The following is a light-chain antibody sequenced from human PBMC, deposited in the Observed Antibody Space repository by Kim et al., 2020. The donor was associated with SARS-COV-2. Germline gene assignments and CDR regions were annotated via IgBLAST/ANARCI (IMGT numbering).Light chain of an antibody. CDR2: QDT. Sequence: SYELTQPHSVSVSPGQTASITCSGDKLGEKYACWYQQKPGQSPVLVIYQDTKRPSGIPERFSGSNSGNTATLTISGTQAMDEADYYCQTWDSITVVFGGGTQLTVL. V-gene: IGLV3-1*01. CDR1: KLGEKY. J-gene: IGLJ2*01. CDR3: QTWDSITVV.